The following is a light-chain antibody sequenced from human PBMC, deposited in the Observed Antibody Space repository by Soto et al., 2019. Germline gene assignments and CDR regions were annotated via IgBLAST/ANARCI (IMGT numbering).Light chain of an antibody. Sequence: DIQMTQSPSSLSASVGDRVTISCRASQSISSYFNWYQQKPGKVPKLLIYATSSLQSGVPSRFSGSGSGTDFTLTISNLQPEDSATYYCQRSYYSWTFXQGTKVDIK. CDR1: QSISSY. V-gene: IGKV1-39*01. CDR3: QRSYYSWT. J-gene: IGKJ1*01. CDR2: ATS.